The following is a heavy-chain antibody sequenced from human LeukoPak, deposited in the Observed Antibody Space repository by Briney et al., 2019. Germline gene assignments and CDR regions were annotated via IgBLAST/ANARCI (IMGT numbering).Heavy chain of an antibody. CDR3: ARGTIVVVVAAHFDY. D-gene: IGHD2-15*01. CDR1: GFTFSSYA. J-gene: IGHJ4*02. V-gene: IGHV3-30-3*01. Sequence: PGRSLRPSCAASGFTFSSYAMHWVRQAPGKGLEWVAVISYDGSNKYYADSVKGRFTISRDNSKNTLYLQMNSLRAEDTAVYYCARGTIVVVVAAHFDYWGQGTLVTVSS. CDR2: ISYDGSNK.